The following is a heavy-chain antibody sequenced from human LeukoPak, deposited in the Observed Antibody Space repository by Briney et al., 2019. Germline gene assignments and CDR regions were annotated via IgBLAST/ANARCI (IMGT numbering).Heavy chain of an antibody. V-gene: IGHV4-59*01. CDR3: ARGSGYYYFDY. CDR2: IYYSGST. D-gene: IGHD3-22*01. Sequence: SETLSLTCTVSGGSISSYYWSWIRQPPGKGPEWIGYIYYSGSTNYNPSLKSRVTISVDTSKNQFSLKLSSVTAADTAVYYCARGSGYYYFDYWGQGTLVTVSS. J-gene: IGHJ4*02. CDR1: GGSISSYY.